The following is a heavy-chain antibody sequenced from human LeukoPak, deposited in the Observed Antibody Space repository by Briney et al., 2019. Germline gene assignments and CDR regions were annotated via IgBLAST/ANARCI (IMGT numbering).Heavy chain of an antibody. CDR2: IFYSGST. Sequence: PSETLSLTCTVSGGSISTSYWSWIRQPPEKGLEWIGYIFYSGSTDSNPSLKSRVTISVDMSTNQVSLKLRSVTAADTAVYYCARDPARNLGSGHLDWYFDLWGRGTLVTVSP. D-gene: IGHD3-22*01. CDR1: GGSISTSY. V-gene: IGHV4-59*12. CDR3: ARDPARNLGSGHLDWYFDL. J-gene: IGHJ2*01.